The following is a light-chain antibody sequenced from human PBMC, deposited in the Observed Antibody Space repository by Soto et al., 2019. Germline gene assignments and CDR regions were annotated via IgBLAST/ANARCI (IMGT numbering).Light chain of an antibody. CDR2: GAS. Sequence: EIVLTQSPGTLSLSPGETATLSCRASQSVSINYLAWYQQKPGQAPRLLIYGASGRATGIPDRFSGSESGTDFTLTISRLEPEDFAVYYCQQYVTSPYIFGQGTKLEIK. CDR3: QQYVTSPYI. J-gene: IGKJ2*01. V-gene: IGKV3-20*01. CDR1: QSVSINY.